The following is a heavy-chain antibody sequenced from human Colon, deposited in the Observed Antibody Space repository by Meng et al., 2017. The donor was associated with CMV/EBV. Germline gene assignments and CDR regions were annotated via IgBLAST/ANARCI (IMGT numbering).Heavy chain of an antibody. CDR3: ARDVVEGIAASGPFDS. CDR1: GGTLSRKA. CDR2: TIPILGTA. V-gene: IGHV1-69*05. D-gene: IGHD6-13*01. J-gene: IGHJ5*01. Sequence: GGTLSRKAIRWVTQAPGKGLEWMGGTIPILGTANYAKKSQARVTIPTDESTSTAYRELSSRRSEDTAVYFCARDVVEGIAASGPFDSWGKGTLVTVSS.